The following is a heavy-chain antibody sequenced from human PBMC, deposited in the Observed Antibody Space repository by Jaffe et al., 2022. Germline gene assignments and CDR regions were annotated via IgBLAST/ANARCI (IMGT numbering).Heavy chain of an antibody. Sequence: QVQLVESGGGVVQPGRSLRLSCAASGFTFSSYGMHWVRQAPGKGLEWVAVISYDGSNKYYADSVKGRFTISRDNSKNTLYLQMNSLRAEDTAVYYCARGYCSGGSCYSDYWGQGTLVTVSS. CDR2: ISYDGSNK. J-gene: IGHJ4*02. V-gene: IGHV3-30*03. CDR3: ARGYCSGGSCYSDY. CDR1: GFTFSSYG. D-gene: IGHD2-15*01.